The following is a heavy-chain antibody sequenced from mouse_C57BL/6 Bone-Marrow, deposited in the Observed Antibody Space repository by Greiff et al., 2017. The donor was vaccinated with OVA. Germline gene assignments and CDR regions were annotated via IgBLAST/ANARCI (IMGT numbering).Heavy chain of an antibody. CDR3: AREGWLLPFAY. V-gene: IGHV1-55*01. Sequence: QVQLKQPGAELAKPGASVKMSCKASGYTFTSYWITWVQQRPGQGLEWMGAIYPGSGSTNYNQKFKSKATLTVDTSASTAYMQLSSLTSEDSAVYYCAREGWLLPFAYWGQGTLVTVSA. CDR2: IYPGSGST. J-gene: IGHJ3*01. D-gene: IGHD2-3*01. CDR1: GYTFTSYW.